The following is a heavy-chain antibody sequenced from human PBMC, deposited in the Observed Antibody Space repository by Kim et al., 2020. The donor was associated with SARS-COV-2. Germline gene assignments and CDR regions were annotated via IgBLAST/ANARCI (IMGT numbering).Heavy chain of an antibody. CDR3: ARVLTTVTPKYYYYGMDV. D-gene: IGHD4-4*01. J-gene: IGHJ6*02. V-gene: IGHV1-69*13. Sequence: SVKVSCKASGGTFSSYAISWVRQAPGQGLEWMGGIIPIFGTANYAQKFQGRVTITADESTSTAYMELSSLRSEDTAVYYCARVLTTVTPKYYYYGMDVWGQGTTVTVSS. CDR2: IIPIFGTA. CDR1: GGTFSSYA.